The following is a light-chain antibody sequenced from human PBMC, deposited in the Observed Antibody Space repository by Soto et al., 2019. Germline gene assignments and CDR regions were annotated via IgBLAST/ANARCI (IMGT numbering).Light chain of an antibody. CDR3: QQYNNWPRT. J-gene: IGKJ1*01. V-gene: IGKV3-15*01. CDR2: GAS. Sequence: EIVMTQSPATLSVSPGERATLSCRASQSVSSNLAWYQQKPGQAPRLLIYGASTRATGIPARFSGSGSGTEFPLTISSPQSEDFAVYYCQQYNNWPRTFGQGTKVEIK. CDR1: QSVSSN.